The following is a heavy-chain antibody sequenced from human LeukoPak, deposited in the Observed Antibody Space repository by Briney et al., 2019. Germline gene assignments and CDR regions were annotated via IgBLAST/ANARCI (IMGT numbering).Heavy chain of an antibody. CDR3: AREVAWPSITMIVVGPYYFDY. J-gene: IGHJ4*02. CDR2: IKQDGSEK. CDR1: GFTFSSYS. D-gene: IGHD3-22*01. V-gene: IGHV3-7*01. Sequence: PGGSLRLSCTASGFTFSSYSMNWVRQAPGKGLEWVANIKQDGSEKYYVDSVKGRFTISRDNAKNSLYLQMNSLRAEDTAVYYCAREVAWPSITMIVVGPYYFDYWGQGTLVTVSS.